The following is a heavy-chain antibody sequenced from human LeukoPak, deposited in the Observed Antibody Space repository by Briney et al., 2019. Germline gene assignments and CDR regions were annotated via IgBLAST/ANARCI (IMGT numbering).Heavy chain of an antibody. CDR1: GFTFSGYA. Sequence: GGSLRLSCAASGFTFSGYAMSWVRQAPGKGLEWVSAISGSGGSTYYADSVKGRFTISRDNSKNTLYLQMNSLRAEDTAVYYCAKDGGYYDSSGYYYSSYFDYWGQGTLVTVSS. CDR2: ISGSGGST. V-gene: IGHV3-23*01. J-gene: IGHJ4*02. CDR3: AKDGGYYDSSGYYYSSYFDY. D-gene: IGHD3-22*01.